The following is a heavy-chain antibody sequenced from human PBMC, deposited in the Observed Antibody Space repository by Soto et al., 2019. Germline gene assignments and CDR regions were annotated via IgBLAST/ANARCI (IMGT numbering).Heavy chain of an antibody. Sequence: SETLSLTCAVSGGSISSGGYSWSWIRQPPGKGLEWIGYIYHRGSTYYNPSLKSRVTISVDRSKNQFSLKLSSVTAADTAVYYCARGTTNYYYGMDVWGQGTTVTVSS. J-gene: IGHJ6*01. D-gene: IGHD4-17*01. V-gene: IGHV4-30-2*01. CDR3: ARGTTNYYYGMDV. CDR1: GGSISSGGYS. CDR2: IYHRGST.